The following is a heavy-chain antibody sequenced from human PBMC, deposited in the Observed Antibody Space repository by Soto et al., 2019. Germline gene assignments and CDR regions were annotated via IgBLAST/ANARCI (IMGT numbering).Heavy chain of an antibody. V-gene: IGHV3-9*01. Sequence: QLVESGGGLVQPGRSLRLSCAASGFTFDDFATHWVRQAPGKGLEWISGINWNSGDIDYADSVRGRFTISRDNAKNALYLQMTSVRAEDAAFYYCVKDFGASGAYWYFDLWGRGTLVTVSS. J-gene: IGHJ2*01. CDR2: INWNSGDI. CDR3: VKDFGASGAYWYFDL. D-gene: IGHD2-8*02. CDR1: GFTFDDFA.